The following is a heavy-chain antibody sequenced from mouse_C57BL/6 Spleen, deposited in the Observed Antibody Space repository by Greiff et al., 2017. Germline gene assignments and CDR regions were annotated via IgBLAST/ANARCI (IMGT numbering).Heavy chain of an antibody. CDR2: IFPGSGST. Sequence: QVQLKESGPELVKPGASVKISCKASGYTFTDYYINWVKQRPGQGLEWIGWIFPGSGSTYYNEKFKGKATLTVDKSSSTAYMLLSSLTSEDSAVYFCARSAYYSNPCYFDYWGQGTTLTVSS. CDR1: GYTFTDYY. D-gene: IGHD2-5*01. J-gene: IGHJ2*01. V-gene: IGHV1-75*01. CDR3: ARSAYYSNPCYFDY.